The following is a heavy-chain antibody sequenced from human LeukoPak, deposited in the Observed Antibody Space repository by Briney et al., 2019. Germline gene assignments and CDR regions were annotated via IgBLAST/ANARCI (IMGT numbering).Heavy chain of an antibody. CDR3: ARHLTYSSSWYKASIDAFDI. V-gene: IGHV4-61*02. J-gene: IGHJ3*02. Sequence: SETLSLTCTVSGGSISSGSYYWSRIRQPAGKGLEWIGRIYTSGSTNYNPSLKSRVTISVDTSKNQFSLKLSSVTAADTAVYYCARHLTYSSSWYKASIDAFDIWGQGTMVTVSS. CDR1: GGSISSGSYY. CDR2: IYTSGST. D-gene: IGHD6-13*01.